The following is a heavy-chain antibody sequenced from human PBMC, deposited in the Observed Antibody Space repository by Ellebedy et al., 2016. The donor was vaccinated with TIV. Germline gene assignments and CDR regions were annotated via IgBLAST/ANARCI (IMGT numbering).Heavy chain of an antibody. CDR2: INHSGST. J-gene: IGHJ4*02. CDR3: ARGQYYYGSGSYYPPPYYFDY. V-gene: IGHV4-34*01. D-gene: IGHD3-10*01. CDR1: GGSFSGYY. Sequence: MPSETLSLTCAVYGGSFSGYYWSWIRQPPGKGLEWIGEINHSGSTNYNPSLKSRVTISVDTSKNQFSLKLSSVTAADTAVYYCARGQYYYGSGSYYPPPYYFDYWGQGTLVTVSS.